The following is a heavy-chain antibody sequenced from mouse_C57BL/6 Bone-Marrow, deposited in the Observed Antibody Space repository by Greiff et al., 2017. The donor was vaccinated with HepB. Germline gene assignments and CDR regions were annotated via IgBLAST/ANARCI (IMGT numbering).Heavy chain of an antibody. CDR1: GFTFSDAW. CDR3: TRRRGIYYYGSSWYFDV. Sequence: VQLKQSGGGLVQPGGSMKLSCAASGFTFSDAWMDWVRQSPEKGLEWVAEIRNKANNHATYYAESVKGRFTISRDDSKSSVYLQMNSLRAEDTGIYYCTRRRGIYYYGSSWYFDVWGTGTTVTVSS. CDR2: IRNKANNHAT. D-gene: IGHD1-1*01. J-gene: IGHJ1*03. V-gene: IGHV6-6*01.